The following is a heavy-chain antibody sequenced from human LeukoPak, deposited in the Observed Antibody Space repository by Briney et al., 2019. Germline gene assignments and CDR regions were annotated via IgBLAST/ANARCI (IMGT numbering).Heavy chain of an antibody. D-gene: IGHD2-21*01. CDR2: MNPNSGNT. CDR1: GYTFSSYD. Sequence: GASVKVSCKASGYTFSSYDINWVRQATGQGLEWMGWMNPNSGNTGYAQRFQGRVTMTKSTSISTAYMELSSLTSDDTAVYYCARSFVGTRKRNDYWGQGTLATVSS. J-gene: IGHJ4*02. CDR3: ARSFVGTRKRNDY. V-gene: IGHV1-8*01.